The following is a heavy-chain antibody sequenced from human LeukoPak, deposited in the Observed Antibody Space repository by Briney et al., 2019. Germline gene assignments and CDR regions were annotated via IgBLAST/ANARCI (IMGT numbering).Heavy chain of an antibody. D-gene: IGHD3-10*01. CDR3: ATDYKLPFRY. CDR2: FDPEDGET. CDR1: GYTFTGYY. V-gene: IGHV1-24*01. J-gene: IGHJ4*02. Sequence: ASVKVSCKASGYTFTGYYMHWVRQAPGKGLEWMGGFDPEDGETIYAQKFQGRVTMTEDTSTDTAYMELSSLRSEDTAVYYCATDYKLPFRYWGQGTLVTVSS.